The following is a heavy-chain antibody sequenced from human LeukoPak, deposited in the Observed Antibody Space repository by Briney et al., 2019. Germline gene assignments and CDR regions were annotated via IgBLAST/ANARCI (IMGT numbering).Heavy chain of an antibody. CDR1: GFIFRNCG. J-gene: IGHJ4*01. D-gene: IGHD2/OR15-2a*01. V-gene: IGHV3-30*02. Sequence: GGSLRLSCAASGFIFRNCGMHWARQAPGKGLEWVAFVSDDEDNKYYPDSVRGRFTISRDNSKNTVYLQLNSLRDEDTAVYFCAKARGKLVNIYFEYWGHGTLVTVSS. CDR3: AKARGKLVNIYFEY. CDR2: VSDDEDNK.